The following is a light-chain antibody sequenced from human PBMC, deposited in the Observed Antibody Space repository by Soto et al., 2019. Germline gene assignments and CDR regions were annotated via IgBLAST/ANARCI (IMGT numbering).Light chain of an antibody. J-gene: IGKJ1*01. CDR1: QPISTY. CDR2: AAS. V-gene: IGKV1-8*01. CDR3: QQYYTYPLA. Sequence: AIRMTQSPSSISAFTGDRVTITCRASQPISTYLAWYQQKPGTAPTLLIYAASTLQSGVPSRFSGSGSGTDFTLTFSCLQSEDFATYFCQQYYTYPLAFGQGTKVEIK.